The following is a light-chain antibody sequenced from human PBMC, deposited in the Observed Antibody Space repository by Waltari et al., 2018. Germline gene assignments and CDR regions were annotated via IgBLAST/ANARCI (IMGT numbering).Light chain of an antibody. CDR1: QSISSY. V-gene: IGKV1-39*01. CDR2: AAS. Sequence: DIQMTQSPSSLSASVGDRVTITCRASQSISSYLNWYQQKPGKAPKLLIYAASSLQSGVQSRFSGSGSGTDFTLTISSLQPEDFATYYCQQSYSTPRTFGQGTKVESK. J-gene: IGKJ1*01. CDR3: QQSYSTPRT.